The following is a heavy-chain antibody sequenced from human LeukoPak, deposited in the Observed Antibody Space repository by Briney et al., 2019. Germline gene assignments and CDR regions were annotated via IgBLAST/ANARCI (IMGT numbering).Heavy chain of an antibody. J-gene: IGHJ4*02. D-gene: IGHD3-3*01. CDR1: GFTFSSYS. CDR2: ISSSSSYI. Sequence: GGSLRLSCAASGFTFSSYSMNWVRQAPGKGLEWVSSISSSSSYIYYADSVKGRFTISRDNAKNSLYLQMNSLRAEDTAVYYCASPDPGGDYDFWSGYYTPSYWGQGTLVTVSS. V-gene: IGHV3-21*01. CDR3: ASPDPGGDYDFWSGYYTPSY.